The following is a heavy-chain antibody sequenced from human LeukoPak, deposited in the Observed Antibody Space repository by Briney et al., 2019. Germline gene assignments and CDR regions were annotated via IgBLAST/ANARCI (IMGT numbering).Heavy chain of an antibody. Sequence: PGGSLRLSCAATGFTFSNYAIHWGRQAPGKGLEWVAFISDDGSRQHYADSVKGRFTISRDNSKNTLNLQMNSLRAEDTAVYYCMKDRTGTYTLDYWGQGTLVTVSS. CDR2: ISDDGSRQ. D-gene: IGHD3-10*01. J-gene: IGHJ4*02. CDR1: GFTFSNYA. V-gene: IGHV3-30-3*01. CDR3: MKDRTGTYTLDY.